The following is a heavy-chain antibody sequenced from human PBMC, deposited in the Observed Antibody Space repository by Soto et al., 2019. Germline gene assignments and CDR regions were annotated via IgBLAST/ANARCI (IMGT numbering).Heavy chain of an antibody. D-gene: IGHD3-16*01. CDR3: ARMASFGTLNWFDP. V-gene: IGHV1-8*02. CDR2: MNPGSGKT. J-gene: IGHJ5*02. CDR1: GYTFINYD. Sequence: ASVKVSCKASGYTFINYDISWVRQATGQGLEWMGWMNPGSGKTGYANKFQGRVTMTRDASTSTAHLELSSLTSEDTAVYYCARMASFGTLNWFDPWGQGTQVTVSS.